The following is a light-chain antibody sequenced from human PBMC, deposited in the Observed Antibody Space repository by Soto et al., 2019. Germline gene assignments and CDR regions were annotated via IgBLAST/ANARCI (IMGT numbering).Light chain of an antibody. V-gene: IGLV2-11*01. CDR1: DSDVGTYNY. CDR2: DVT. J-gene: IGLJ2*01. CDR3: FSYAGYYTLL. Sequence: LTQPRSVSGSPGQSVTISCTGTDSDVGTYNYVSWYQQHPGKAPKLMIYDVTKRPSGVPDRFSGSKSGNTASLIISGLQSEDEADYYCFSYAGYYTLLFGGGTKVTVL.